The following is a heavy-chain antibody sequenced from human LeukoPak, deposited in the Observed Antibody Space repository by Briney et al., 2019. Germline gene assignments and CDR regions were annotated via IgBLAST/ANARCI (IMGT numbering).Heavy chain of an antibody. V-gene: IGHV4-4*02. Sequence: PSETLSLTCGVSGGSITSTNWWSWVRQPPGQGLEWIGEISLSGLTNYNPSLKSRVTMALDKSKNHLSLNLTSVTAADTAVYYCSRENGAFSPFGYWGQGTLVTVPS. CDR1: GGSITSTNW. D-gene: IGHD2-8*01. CDR3: SRENGAFSPFGY. CDR2: ISLSGLT. J-gene: IGHJ4*02.